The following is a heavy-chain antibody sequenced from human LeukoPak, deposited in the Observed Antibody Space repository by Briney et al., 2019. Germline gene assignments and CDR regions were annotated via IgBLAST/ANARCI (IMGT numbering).Heavy chain of an antibody. Sequence: PSETLSLTCTVSGGSISTYYWGWIRQPPGKGLEWIGSIYYSGSTYYNPSLKSRVTISVDTSKNQFSLKLSSVTAADTAVYYCARLIVGAYFDYWGQGTLVTVSS. CDR3: ARLIVGAYFDY. V-gene: IGHV4-39*01. CDR2: IYYSGST. D-gene: IGHD1-26*01. CDR1: GGSISTYY. J-gene: IGHJ4*02.